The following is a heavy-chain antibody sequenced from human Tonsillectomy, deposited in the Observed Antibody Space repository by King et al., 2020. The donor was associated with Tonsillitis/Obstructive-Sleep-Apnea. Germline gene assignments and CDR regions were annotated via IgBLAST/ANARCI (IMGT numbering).Heavy chain of an antibody. Sequence: VQLVESGGGLVQPGGSLRLSCAASGFTFSSYAMSWVRQAPGKGLEWVSGISGSGYITYYADSVKGRFTISRDNSKNTLYLQLNSLRAEDTAVYYCAKAGQLIRNRMTNFGLVRHYYSIDVWGKGTTVTVSS. CDR3: AKAGQLIRNRMTNFGLVRHYYSIDV. CDR2: ISGSGYIT. D-gene: IGHD3/OR15-3a*01. J-gene: IGHJ6*03. V-gene: IGHV3-23*04. CDR1: GFTFSSYA.